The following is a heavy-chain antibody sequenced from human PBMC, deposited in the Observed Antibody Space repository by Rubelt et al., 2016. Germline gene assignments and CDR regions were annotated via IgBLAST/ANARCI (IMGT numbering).Heavy chain of an antibody. CDR2: ISGNGGST. Sequence: EVQLVESGGGLVQPGGSLRLSCAASGFTFSSYAMSWVRQAPGKGLEWVSGISGNGGSTYQADSVKGRFTISRDNSKNTLYLQRNSLRAEDTAVYYGARAKLRGVTSFFDYWGQGTLVTVSS. CDR3: ARAKLRGVTSFFDY. J-gene: IGHJ4*02. D-gene: IGHD3-10*01. V-gene: IGHV3-23*04. CDR1: GFTFSSYA.